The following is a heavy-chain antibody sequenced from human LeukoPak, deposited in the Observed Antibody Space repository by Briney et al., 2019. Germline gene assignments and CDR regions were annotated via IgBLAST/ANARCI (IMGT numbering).Heavy chain of an antibody. CDR1: GFTVSSNY. Sequence: GGALRQSCAASGFTVSSNYMSWVRQAPAKGMGWVSVIYSGGSTYYADSVNGRFTISRDNSKNTLYHQMNILRAEDTAVYYCARDKSWFDPWGQGTLVTVSS. CDR3: ARDKSWFDP. V-gene: IGHV3-53*01. CDR2: IYSGGST. J-gene: IGHJ5*02.